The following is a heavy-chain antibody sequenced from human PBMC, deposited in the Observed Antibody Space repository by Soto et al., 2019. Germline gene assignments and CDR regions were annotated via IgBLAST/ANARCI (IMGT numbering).Heavy chain of an antibody. D-gene: IGHD3-22*01. V-gene: IGHV3-23*01. CDR2: ISAGAVAT. Sequence: GGSLRLSCAASGFTFSSYAMSWVRQAPGKGLEWVSAISAGAVATNYADSVKGRFTISRDNSKNTLYLQMNSLRAEDTAVYYCAKERESSGSYRPFDYWGQGALVTVSS. CDR3: AKERESSGSYRPFDY. J-gene: IGHJ4*02. CDR1: GFTFSSYA.